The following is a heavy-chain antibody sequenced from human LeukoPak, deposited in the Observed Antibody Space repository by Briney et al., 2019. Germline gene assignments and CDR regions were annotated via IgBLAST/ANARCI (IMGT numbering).Heavy chain of an antibody. CDR3: ATYRQVLLPFES. CDR1: GGTFSSYA. CDR2: IIPIFGTA. J-gene: IGHJ4*02. V-gene: IGHV1-69*13. D-gene: IGHD2-8*02. Sequence: GASVRVSCKASGGTFSSYAISWVRQAPGQGLEWMGGIIPIFGTANYAQKFQGRVTITGDESTSTAYMELSSLRSEDTAVYYCATYRQVLLPFESWGQGTLVTVSS.